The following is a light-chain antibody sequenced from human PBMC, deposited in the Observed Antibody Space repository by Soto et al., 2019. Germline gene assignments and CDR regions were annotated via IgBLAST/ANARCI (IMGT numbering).Light chain of an antibody. CDR3: QQCGSSPS. Sequence: EIVLTQSPGTLSLSPGERATLSCRASQSVSSSYLAWYQQKPGPAPRLLIYDTSSRATGIPDRCSGSGSGTYFTLAISRLEPEDFAVYYCQQCGSSPSFGQGTKVELK. CDR2: DTS. J-gene: IGKJ1*01. CDR1: QSVSSSY. V-gene: IGKV3-20*01.